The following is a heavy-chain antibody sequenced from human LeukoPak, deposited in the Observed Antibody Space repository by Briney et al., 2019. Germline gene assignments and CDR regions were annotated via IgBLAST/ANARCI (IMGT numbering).Heavy chain of an antibody. CDR1: GGTFSSYA. J-gene: IGHJ4*02. V-gene: IGHV1-69*04. CDR3: ARVGGLRAAAAPNFDY. D-gene: IGHD6-13*01. CDR2: IIPILGIA. Sequence: SVKVSCKASGGTFSSYAISWVRQAPGQGLEWMGRIIPILGIANYAQKFQGRVTITADKSTSTAYMELSSLRSEDTAVYYCARVGGLRAAAAPNFDYWGQGTLVTVSS.